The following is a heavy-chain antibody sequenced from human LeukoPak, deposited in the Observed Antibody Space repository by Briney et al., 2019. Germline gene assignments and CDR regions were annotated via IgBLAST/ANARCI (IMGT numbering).Heavy chain of an antibody. J-gene: IGHJ4*02. CDR3: ARTKEYNWNYRYYFDY. D-gene: IGHD1-7*01. Sequence: SETLSLTCTVSGGSISSSSYYWGWIRQPPGKGLEWIGSIYYSGSTYYNPSHKSRVTISVDTSKNQFSLKLSSVTAADTAVYYCARTKEYNWNYRYYFDYWGQGTLVTVSS. CDR1: GGSISSSSYY. CDR2: IYYSGST. V-gene: IGHV4-39*01.